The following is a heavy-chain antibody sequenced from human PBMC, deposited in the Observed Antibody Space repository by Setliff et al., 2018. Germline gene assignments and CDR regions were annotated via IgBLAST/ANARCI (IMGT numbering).Heavy chain of an antibody. CDR2: INPSSGRT. V-gene: IGHV1-46*01. Sequence: ASVKVSCKASGYTFTSHYMHWVRQAPGLGLEWMGTINPSSGRTSYAQKFQGRVTMTRDTSTSTVYMDMSSLRSEDTAVYYCAREGNWNDGVDAFDIWGQGTMVTVSS. CDR1: GYTFTSHY. D-gene: IGHD1-1*01. J-gene: IGHJ3*02. CDR3: AREGNWNDGVDAFDI.